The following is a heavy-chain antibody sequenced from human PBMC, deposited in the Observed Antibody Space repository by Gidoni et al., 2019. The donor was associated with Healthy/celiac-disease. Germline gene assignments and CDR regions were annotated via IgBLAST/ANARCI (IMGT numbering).Heavy chain of an antibody. J-gene: IGHJ4*02. CDR3: AKDNREELWYPSEPLDY. Sequence: EVQLVESGGGLVQPGPSLRLSCAASGFTFSIYAMSWVRQAPGKGLEWVSAISGSGGSTYYADSVKGRFTISRDNAKNTLYLQMNSLRAEDTAVYYCAKDNREELWYPSEPLDYWGQGTLVTVSS. D-gene: IGHD5-18*01. CDR2: ISGSGGST. CDR1: GFTFSIYA. V-gene: IGHV3-23*04.